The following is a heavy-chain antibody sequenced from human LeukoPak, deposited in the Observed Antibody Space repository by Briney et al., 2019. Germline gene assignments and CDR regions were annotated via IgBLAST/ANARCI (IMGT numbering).Heavy chain of an antibody. CDR3: AKESDGVSFDY. CDR1: GFTFTTYT. D-gene: IGHD4-17*01. Sequence: GGSLRLSCAASGFTFTTYTMSWVRQSPGKGLEWVSAMSGSDGSTFYADSVKGRFTISRDNSKNTLFLQMNSLRAEDTARYYCAKESDGVSFDYWGQGTLVTVSS. J-gene: IGHJ4*02. V-gene: IGHV3-23*01. CDR2: MSGSDGST.